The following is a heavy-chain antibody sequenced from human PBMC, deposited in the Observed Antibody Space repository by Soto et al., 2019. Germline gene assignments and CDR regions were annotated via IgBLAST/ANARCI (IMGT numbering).Heavy chain of an antibody. D-gene: IGHD1-26*01. Sequence: GASVKVSCKASGYTFTSYDINWVRQATGQGLEWMGWMNPNSGNTGYAQKFQGRVTMTRNTSISTAYMELSSLRSEDTAVYYCARQSRVGATILSYWGQRTLVTVSS. CDR3: ARQSRVGATILSY. CDR2: MNPNSGNT. CDR1: GYTFTSYD. V-gene: IGHV1-8*01. J-gene: IGHJ4*02.